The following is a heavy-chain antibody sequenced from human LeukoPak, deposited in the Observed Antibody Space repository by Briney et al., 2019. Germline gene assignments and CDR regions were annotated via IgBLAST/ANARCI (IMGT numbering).Heavy chain of an antibody. CDR2: ISAYNGNT. CDR1: GYTFTSYG. V-gene: IGHV1-18*01. J-gene: IGHJ3*02. Sequence: ASVKVPCKASGYTFTSYGISWVRQAPGQGLEWMGWISAYNGNTNYAQKLQGRVTMTTDTSTSTAYMELRSLRSDDTAVYYCARDPGYDFWSGYLKVNAFDIWGQGTMVTVSS. CDR3: ARDPGYDFWSGYLKVNAFDI. D-gene: IGHD3-3*01.